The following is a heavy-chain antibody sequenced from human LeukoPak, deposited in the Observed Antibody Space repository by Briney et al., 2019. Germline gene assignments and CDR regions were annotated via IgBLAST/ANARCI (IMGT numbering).Heavy chain of an antibody. CDR3: AREEDTAMVRGSGSSDY. J-gene: IGHJ4*02. V-gene: IGHV4-30-4*08. D-gene: IGHD5-18*01. Sequence: SQTLSLTCTVSLGSISSGDYYWSWIRQPPGKGLEWIGYISYSGSIYYNPSLKSRVTISVDTSKNQFSLKLSSVTAADTAVYYCAREEDTAMVRGSGSSDYWGQGTLVTVSS. CDR1: LGSISSGDYY. CDR2: ISYSGSI.